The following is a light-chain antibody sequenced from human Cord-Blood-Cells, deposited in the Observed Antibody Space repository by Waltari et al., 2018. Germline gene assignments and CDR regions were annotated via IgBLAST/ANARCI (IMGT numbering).Light chain of an antibody. CDR3: QQYYSTPRT. J-gene: IGKJ1*01. Sequence: IVMTQSPDPLAESLGERAPINCKSSQSVLYSSNNKNYLAWYQQKPGQPPKLLIYWASTRESGVPDRFSGSGSGTDFTLTISSLQAEDVAVYYCQQYYSTPRTFGQGTKVEIK. CDR1: QSVLYSSNNKNY. V-gene: IGKV4-1*01. CDR2: WAS.